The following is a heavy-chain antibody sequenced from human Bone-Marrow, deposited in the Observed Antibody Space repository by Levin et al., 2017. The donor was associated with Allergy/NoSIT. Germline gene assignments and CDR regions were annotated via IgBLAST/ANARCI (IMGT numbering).Heavy chain of an antibody. Sequence: ASVKVSCAASGFTVSSNYMSWVRQAPGKGPEWVSVIYSGGSTYYADSVTGRFTISRDNSKNTLYLQMNSLRAEDTAVYYCARGWFGELLSHWGQGTLVTVSS. V-gene: IGHV3-53*01. CDR2: IYSGGST. D-gene: IGHD3-10*01. J-gene: IGHJ4*02. CDR3: ARGWFGELLSH. CDR1: GFTVSSNY.